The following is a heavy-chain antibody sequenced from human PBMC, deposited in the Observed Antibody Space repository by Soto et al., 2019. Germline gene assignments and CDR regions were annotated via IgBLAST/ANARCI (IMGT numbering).Heavy chain of an antibody. D-gene: IGHD2-15*01. V-gene: IGHV3-33*01. CDR1: GFTFSTYG. CDR2: IWYDGSNK. Sequence: GGSLRLSCTASGFTFSTYGMHWVRQAPGQGLEWVGFIWYDGSNKYYADSVKGRFTLSRDNSKNTLYLQMNSLRAEDTAIYYCARKESATFDYWGQGTLVTVSS. CDR3: ARKESATFDY. J-gene: IGHJ4*02.